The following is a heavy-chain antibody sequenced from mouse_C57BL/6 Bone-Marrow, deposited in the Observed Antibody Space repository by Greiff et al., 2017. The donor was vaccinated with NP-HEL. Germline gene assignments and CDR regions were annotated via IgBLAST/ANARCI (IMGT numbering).Heavy chain of an antibody. CDR2: IYPRSGNT. D-gene: IGHD2-2*01. Sequence: VQLQESGAELARPGASVKLSCKASGYTFTSYGISWVKQRTGQGLEWIGEIYPRSGNTYYNEKFKGKATLTADKSSSTAYMELRSLTAEDSAVYFCARWGGWLRRGKYYWGQGTTLTVSS. CDR3: ARWGGWLRRGKYY. V-gene: IGHV1-81*01. CDR1: GYTFTSYG. J-gene: IGHJ2*01.